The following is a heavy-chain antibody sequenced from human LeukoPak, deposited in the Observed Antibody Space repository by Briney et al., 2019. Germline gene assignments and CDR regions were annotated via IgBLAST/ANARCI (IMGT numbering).Heavy chain of an antibody. CDR2: IGSSNSFK. V-gene: IGHV3-21*01. CDR3: ATMGEQWLLKDI. J-gene: IGHJ3*02. CDR1: GFPFDTYP. Sequence: PGGSLRLSCAASGFPFDTYPMNWVRQAPGKGLEWVASIGSSNSFKNYAYSVKGRFTISRDNAQNSLYLQMSSLRAEDTGLYYCATMGEQWLLKDIWGQGTMVIVSS. D-gene: IGHD6-19*01.